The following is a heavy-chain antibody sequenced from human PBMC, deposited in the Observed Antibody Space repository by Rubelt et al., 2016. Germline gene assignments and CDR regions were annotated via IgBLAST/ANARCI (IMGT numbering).Heavy chain of an antibody. D-gene: IGHD4-17*01. V-gene: IGHV3-30*04. CDR3: ARKYGDYGMDV. Sequence: HLLESGGGWVQPGTSLRLSCEASGFTFSSYAMHWVRQAPGKGLEWVAVISYDGSNKYYADSVKGRFTISRDNAKNTLELQMNSLIAEDTAVDDWARKYGDYGMDVWGQGTTVTVSS. CDR2: ISYDGSNK. CDR1: GFTFSSYA. J-gene: IGHJ6*02.